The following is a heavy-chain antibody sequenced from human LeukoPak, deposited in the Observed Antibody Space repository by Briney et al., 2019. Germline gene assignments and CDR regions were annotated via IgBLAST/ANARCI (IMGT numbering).Heavy chain of an antibody. V-gene: IGHV3-23*01. D-gene: IGHD6-19*01. CDR1: GFTFKSYD. CDR2: IGGRGDNT. CDR3: ARPVDQQWLVLHY. J-gene: IGHJ4*02. Sequence: GGSLRLSCAASGFTFKSYDMNWVRQAPGKGLEWVSAIGGRGDNTYYADSVKGRFTISRENSKNTLYLQMESLRAEDTAVYYCARPVDQQWLVLHYWGQGTLVTVSS.